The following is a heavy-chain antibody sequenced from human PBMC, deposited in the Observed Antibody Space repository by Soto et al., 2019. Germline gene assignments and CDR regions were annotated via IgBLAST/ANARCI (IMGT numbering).Heavy chain of an antibody. CDR2: IIPIFGTA. V-gene: IGHV1-69*13. CDR1: GGTFSSYA. Sequence: GASVKVSCKASGGTFSSYAISWVRQAPGQGLEWMGGIIPIFGTANYAQKFQGRVTITADESTSTAYMELSSLRSEDTAVYYCATAIVATMGEYYYYGMDVWGQGTTVTVSS. J-gene: IGHJ6*02. CDR3: ATAIVATMGEYYYYGMDV. D-gene: IGHD5-12*01.